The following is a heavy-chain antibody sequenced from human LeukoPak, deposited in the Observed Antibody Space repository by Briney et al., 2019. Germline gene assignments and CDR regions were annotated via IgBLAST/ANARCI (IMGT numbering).Heavy chain of an antibody. CDR1: GYTFTSYD. V-gene: IGHV1-8*01. CDR3: TSGAIQLWSNTGYYAMDV. Sequence: ASVKVSCKASGYTFTSYDINWVRQATGQGLEWMGWMNPNSGNTGYAQKFQGRVTMTRNTSISTAYMELSSLRSEDTAVYYCTSGAIQLWSNTGYYAMDVWGQGTTVTVSS. D-gene: IGHD5-18*01. CDR2: MNPNSGNT. J-gene: IGHJ6*02.